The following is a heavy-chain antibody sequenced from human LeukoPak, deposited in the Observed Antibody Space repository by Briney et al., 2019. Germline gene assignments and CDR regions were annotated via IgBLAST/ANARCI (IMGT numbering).Heavy chain of an antibody. CDR2: ISGGTT. CDR3: AKSVYHSGNY. CDR1: GFTISTYG. D-gene: IGHD3-10*01. Sequence: GGSLTLSCAASGFTISTYGMSWVRQAPGKGQEWVSSISGGTTYYADSVKGRFTISRDNSKNTVSLQMNSLRAEDTAVYYCAKSVYHSGNYWGQGTLVTVSS. J-gene: IGHJ4*02. V-gene: IGHV3-23*01.